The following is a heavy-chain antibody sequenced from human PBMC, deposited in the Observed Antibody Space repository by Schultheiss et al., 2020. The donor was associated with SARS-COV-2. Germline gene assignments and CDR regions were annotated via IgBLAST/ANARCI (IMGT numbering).Heavy chain of an antibody. CDR3: ARVMITFGGVTNWFDP. CDR1: GGSIRNYY. D-gene: IGHD3-16*01. J-gene: IGHJ5*02. Sequence: SETLSLTCTVSGGSIRNYYWSWIRQHPGKGLEWIGYIYYSGSTYYNPSLKSRVTISVDTSKNQFSLKLSSVTAADTAVYYCARVMITFGGVTNWFDPWGQGTLVTVSS. CDR2: IYYSGST. V-gene: IGHV4-59*06.